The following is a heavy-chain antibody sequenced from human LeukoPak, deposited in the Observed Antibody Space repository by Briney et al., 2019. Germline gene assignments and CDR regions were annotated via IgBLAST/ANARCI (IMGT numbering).Heavy chain of an antibody. V-gene: IGHV3-23*01. Sequence: GGSLRLSCAASGFTFSSYAMSWVRQAPGKGLEWVSAISGSGGSTYYADSVKGRFTISRDNSKNTLYLQMNSPRAEDTAVYYCAKDLRVVINSNDYWGQGTLVTVSS. CDR2: ISGSGGST. D-gene: IGHD3-3*01. CDR3: AKDLRVVINSNDY. CDR1: GFTFSSYA. J-gene: IGHJ4*02.